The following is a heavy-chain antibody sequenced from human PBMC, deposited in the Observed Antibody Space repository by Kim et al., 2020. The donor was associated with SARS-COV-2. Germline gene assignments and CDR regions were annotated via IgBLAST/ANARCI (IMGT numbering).Heavy chain of an antibody. Sequence: GGSLRLSCAASGFTFSSYGMHWVRQAPGKGLEWVAVIWYDGSNKYYADSVKGRFTISRDNSKNTLYLQMNSLRAEDTAVYYCARGGGYSSSWYYFDYWGQGTLVTVSS. CDR1: GFTFSSYG. V-gene: IGHV3-33*01. CDR2: IWYDGSNK. J-gene: IGHJ4*02. CDR3: ARGGGYSSSWYYFDY. D-gene: IGHD6-13*01.